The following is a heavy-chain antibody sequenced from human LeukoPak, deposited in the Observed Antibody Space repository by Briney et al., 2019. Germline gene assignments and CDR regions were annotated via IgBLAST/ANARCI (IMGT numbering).Heavy chain of an antibody. D-gene: IGHD1-20*01. CDR1: GIIFSSYA. CDR3: AKDLNWSPLGFDY. V-gene: IGHV3-23*01. J-gene: IGHJ4*02. Sequence: PGGSLRLSCVASGIIFSSYAMNWVRQAPGKGLEWVSAINGNGGSTYYADSVKGRFTISRDNSKNTPYLQMNGLRAEDTAVYYCAKDLNWSPLGFDYWGQGTLVTVSS. CDR2: INGNGGST.